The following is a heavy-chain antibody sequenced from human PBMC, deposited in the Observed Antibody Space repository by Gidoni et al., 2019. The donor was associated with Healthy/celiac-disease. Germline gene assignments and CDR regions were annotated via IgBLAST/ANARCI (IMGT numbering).Heavy chain of an antibody. Sequence: QLQLQESGPGLVKPSETLSLTCTVSGGSISSSSYYWGWIRQPPGKGLEWIGSIYYSGSTYYNPSLKSRVTISVDTSKNQFSLKLSSVTAADTAVYYCARVWFGEFSLKNYYGMDVWGQGTTVTVSS. CDR2: IYYSGST. CDR3: ARVWFGEFSLKNYYGMDV. D-gene: IGHD3-10*01. J-gene: IGHJ6*02. CDR1: GGSISSSSYY. V-gene: IGHV4-39*01.